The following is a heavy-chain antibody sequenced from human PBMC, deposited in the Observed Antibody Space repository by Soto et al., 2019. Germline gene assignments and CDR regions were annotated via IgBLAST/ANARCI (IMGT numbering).Heavy chain of an antibody. CDR3: GRSGDDYGSYIDY. CDR2: INHSENT. J-gene: IGHJ4*02. Sequence: ETLSLTCGVSGYSISSGYYGAWMRQSPGKGLEWIGSINHSENTYYNPSLKSRVTISVDTSKNQFSLKLSSVTAADTAVYYCGRSGDDYGSYIDYWGQGTLVTV. D-gene: IGHD4-17*01. V-gene: IGHV4-38-2*01. CDR1: GYSISSGYY.